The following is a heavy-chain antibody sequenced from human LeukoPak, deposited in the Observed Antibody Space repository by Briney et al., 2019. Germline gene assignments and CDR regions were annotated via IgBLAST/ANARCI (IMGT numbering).Heavy chain of an antibody. D-gene: IGHD3-3*01. CDR3: ARAMYDFWSGYYGRGTNWLDP. J-gene: IGHJ5*02. CDR2: IYYSGST. Sequence: PSQTLSLTCTVSGGSISSGDYYWSWIRQPPGKGLEWIGYIYYSGSTYYNPSLKSRVTISVDTSKNQFSLKLSSVTAADTAVYYCARAMYDFWSGYYGRGTNWLDPWGQGTLVTVSS. CDR1: GGSISSGDYY. V-gene: IGHV4-30-4*08.